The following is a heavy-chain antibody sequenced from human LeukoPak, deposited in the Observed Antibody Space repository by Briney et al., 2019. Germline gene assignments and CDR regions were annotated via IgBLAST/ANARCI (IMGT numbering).Heavy chain of an antibody. D-gene: IGHD1-26*01. J-gene: IGHJ4*02. CDR2: IYYSGNT. Sequence: SETLSLTCTVSGGSISTGSYYWGWIRQPPGKGLEWIGTIYYSGNTYHNPSLKSRVTMSVDTSKNQFSLKLNSVTAADTAVYYCARRASGSYYPFDYWGQGTLVTVSS. CDR1: GGSISTGSYY. V-gene: IGHV4-39*01. CDR3: ARRASGSYYPFDY.